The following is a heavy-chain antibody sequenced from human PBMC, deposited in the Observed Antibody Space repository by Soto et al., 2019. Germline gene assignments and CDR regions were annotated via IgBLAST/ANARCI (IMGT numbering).Heavy chain of an antibody. Sequence: QVQLVESGGGVVQPGRSLRLSCAASGFTFSSYGMRWVRQAPGKGLEWVAVISYDGSNKYYADSVKGRFTISRDNSKNPLYLQMNSLRAEDTAVYYCAKDAYSSGPENYWGQGTLVTVCS. V-gene: IGHV3-30*18. J-gene: IGHJ4*02. CDR2: ISYDGSNK. D-gene: IGHD6-19*01. CDR3: AKDAYSSGPENY. CDR1: GFTFSSYG.